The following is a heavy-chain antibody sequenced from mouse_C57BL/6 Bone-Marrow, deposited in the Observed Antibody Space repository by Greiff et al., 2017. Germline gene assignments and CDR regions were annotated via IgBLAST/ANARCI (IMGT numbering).Heavy chain of an antibody. CDR2: IDPSDSYT. CDR1: GYTFTSYW. D-gene: IGHD1-1*01. V-gene: IGHV1-50*01. Sequence: QVQLQQPGAELVKPGASVKLSCKASGYTFTSYWMQWVKQRPGQGLEWIGEIDPSDSYTNYNQKFKGKATLTVDTSSSTAYMQLSSLTSEDSAVYYWARDGYYGSSYYFDYWGQGTTLTVSS. CDR3: ARDGYYGSSYYFDY. J-gene: IGHJ2*01.